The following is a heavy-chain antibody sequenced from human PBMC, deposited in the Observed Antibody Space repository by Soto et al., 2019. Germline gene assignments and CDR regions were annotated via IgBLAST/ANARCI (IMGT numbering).Heavy chain of an antibody. CDR2: IYYSGST. Sequence: SETLSLTCTVSGGSISSGDYYWSWIRQPPGKGLEWIGYIYYSGSTYYNPSLKSRVTISVDTSKNQFSLKLSSVTAADTAVYYCARDSRTAMAYFDYWGQGTLVTVSS. CDR1: GGSISSGDYY. D-gene: IGHD5-18*01. CDR3: ARDSRTAMAYFDY. J-gene: IGHJ4*02. V-gene: IGHV4-30-4*01.